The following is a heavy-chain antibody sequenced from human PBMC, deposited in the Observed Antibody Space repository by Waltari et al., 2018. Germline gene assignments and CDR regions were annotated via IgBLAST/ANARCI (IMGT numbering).Heavy chain of an antibody. J-gene: IGHJ6*03. Sequence: QVQLVESGGGVVHPGRSLRLSCPASGFTFSSYGMPWVRQAPGKGLEWVAVIWYDGSNKYYADSVKGRFTISRDNSKNTLYLQMNSLRAEDTAVYYCAREPPANYYMDVWGKGTTVTVSS. V-gene: IGHV3-33*01. CDR2: IWYDGSNK. CDR1: GFTFSSYG. CDR3: AREPPANYYMDV.